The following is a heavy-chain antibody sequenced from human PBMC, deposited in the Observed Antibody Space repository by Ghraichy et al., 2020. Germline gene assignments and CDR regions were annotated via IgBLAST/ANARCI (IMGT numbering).Heavy chain of an antibody. D-gene: IGHD3-9*01. V-gene: IGHV1-3*01. CDR1: GYTFTSYA. CDR3: ARARYFDWYGFDY. CDR2: INAGNGNT. J-gene: IGHJ4*02. Sequence: ASVKVSCKASGYTFTSYAMHLVRQAPGQRLEWMGWINAGNGNTKYSQKFQGRVTITRDTSASTAYMELSSLRSEDTAVYYCARARYFDWYGFDYWGQGTLVTVSS.